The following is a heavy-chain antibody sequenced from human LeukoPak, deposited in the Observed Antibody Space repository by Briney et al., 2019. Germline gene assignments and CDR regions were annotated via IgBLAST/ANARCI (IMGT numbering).Heavy chain of an antibody. CDR2: IYYSGST. V-gene: IGHV4-59*01. J-gene: IGHJ4*02. D-gene: IGHD3-22*01. Sequence: SETLSLTCTVSGGSISSYYWSWIRQPPGKGLEWIGYIYYSGSTNYNPSLKSRVTISVDTSKNQFSLKLSSVTAADTAVYYCARSPYYYDSSGYHGVFDYWGQGTLSPSPQ. CDR1: GGSISSYY. CDR3: ARSPYYYDSSGYHGVFDY.